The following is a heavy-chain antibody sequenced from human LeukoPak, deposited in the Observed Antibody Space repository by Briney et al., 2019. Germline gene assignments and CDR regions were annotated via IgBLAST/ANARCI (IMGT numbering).Heavy chain of an antibody. CDR1: GFTFYSYS. Sequence: PGGSLRLSCAASGFTFYSYSMNWVRQAPGKGLEWVSYISSSSNSIYYAESVKGRFTISRDNTKNSLFLQMNSLRAEDTAVYYCTRDGIDAYNYDYWGQGSLVIVSS. V-gene: IGHV3-48*04. CDR3: TRDGIDAYNYDY. J-gene: IGHJ4*02. D-gene: IGHD5-24*01. CDR2: ISSSSNSI.